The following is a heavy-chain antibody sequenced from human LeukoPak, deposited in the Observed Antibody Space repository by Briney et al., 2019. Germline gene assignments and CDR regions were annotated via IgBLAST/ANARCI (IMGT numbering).Heavy chain of an antibody. CDR1: GYSISSGYS. Sequence: SETLSLTCAVSGYSISSGYSWDWIRQSPGKGLEWIGNIYSSGSTYYNPSLKSRVTISVDTSQNQFSLSLNSVTAADTAVYYCARRKTLFWYFDYWGQGTLVTVSS. D-gene: IGHD3-3*01. V-gene: IGHV4-38-2*01. CDR3: ARRKTLFWYFDY. CDR2: IYSSGST. J-gene: IGHJ4*02.